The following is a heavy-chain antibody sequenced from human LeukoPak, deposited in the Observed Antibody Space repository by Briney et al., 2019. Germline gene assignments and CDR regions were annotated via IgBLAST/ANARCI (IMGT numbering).Heavy chain of an antibody. D-gene: IGHD5-18*01. CDR3: AKDSGGYTYIFDY. Sequence: GRSLRLSRAASGFTFSSYGIHWVRQAPGKGLEWVAVISYDGSNKYYVDSVKGRFTISRDNSKNTLYLQMNSLRAEDTAVYYCAKDSGGYTYIFDYWGQGTLVTVSS. V-gene: IGHV3-30*18. J-gene: IGHJ4*02. CDR1: GFTFSSYG. CDR2: ISYDGSNK.